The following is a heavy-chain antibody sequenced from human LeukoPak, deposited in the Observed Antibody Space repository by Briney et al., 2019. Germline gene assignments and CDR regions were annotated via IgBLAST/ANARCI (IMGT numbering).Heavy chain of an antibody. Sequence: GASVKVSCKASGYTFTSYDINWVRQATGQGPEWMGWINPNSGGTNYAQKFQGRVTMTRDTSISTAYMELSRLRSDDTAVYYCARGEEGTTGTTGEAWFDPWGQGTLVTVSS. V-gene: IGHV1-2*02. CDR3: ARGEEGTTGTTGEAWFDP. CDR2: INPNSGGT. J-gene: IGHJ5*02. CDR1: GYTFTSYD. D-gene: IGHD1-1*01.